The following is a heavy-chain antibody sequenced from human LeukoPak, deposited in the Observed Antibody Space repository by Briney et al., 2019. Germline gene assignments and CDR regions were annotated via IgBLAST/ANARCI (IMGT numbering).Heavy chain of an antibody. Sequence: GGSLRLSCAASGFTFDDYAMHWVRQAPGKGLEWVSGVNWNSGSVGYADSVKGRFTISRDNSKNTLYLQMNSLRAEDTAVYYCARDSPYSSGWYSLNYWGQGTLVTVSS. CDR2: VNWNSGSV. CDR3: ARDSPYSSGWYSLNY. D-gene: IGHD6-19*01. J-gene: IGHJ4*02. CDR1: GFTFDDYA. V-gene: IGHV3-9*01.